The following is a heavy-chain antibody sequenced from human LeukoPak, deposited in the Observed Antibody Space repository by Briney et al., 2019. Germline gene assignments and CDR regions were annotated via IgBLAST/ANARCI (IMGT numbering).Heavy chain of an antibody. J-gene: IGHJ4*02. CDR1: GFTFSSYS. CDR2: ISSSSSTI. Sequence: GGSLRLSCAASGFTFSSYSMNWVRQAPGKGLEWVSYISSSSSTIYYADSVKGRFTISRDNAKNSLYLQMNSLRAEDTAVYYCARDAGGCGGDCPSFDYWGQGILVTVSS. V-gene: IGHV3-48*01. D-gene: IGHD2-21*01. CDR3: ARDAGGCGGDCPSFDY.